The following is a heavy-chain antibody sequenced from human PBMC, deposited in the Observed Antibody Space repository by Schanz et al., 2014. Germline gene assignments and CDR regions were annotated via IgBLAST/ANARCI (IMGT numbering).Heavy chain of an antibody. CDR1: GGTFSSDT. CDR3: ARLGTGMAVAGSVIDSYYYYMDV. Sequence: QVQLVQSGAEVKKPGSSVKVSCKASGGTFSSDTFSWVRQATGQGLEWMGWMNPNSGNTGYAQKFQGRVTMTRNTSISTAYMELSSLRSEDTAVYYCARLGTGMAVAGSVIDSYYYYMDVWGEGTTVTVSS. CDR2: MNPNSGNT. V-gene: IGHV1-8*01. J-gene: IGHJ6*03. D-gene: IGHD6-19*01.